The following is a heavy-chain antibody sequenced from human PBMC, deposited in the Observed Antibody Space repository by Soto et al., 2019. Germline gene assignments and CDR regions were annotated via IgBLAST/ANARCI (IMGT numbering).Heavy chain of an antibody. Sequence: QVQLVESGGGVVQPGRSLRLSCAASGFTFSSYAMHWVGQAPGKGLEWVSVISYDGSNKYYADSVKGRFTISRDNSKNTLYLQMNSLRTEDTAVYYCARPLWRDDYNWGYFDLWGCGTLVTVSS. V-gene: IGHV3-30-3*01. D-gene: IGHD4-4*01. CDR2: ISYDGSNK. CDR3: ARPLWRDDYNWGYFDL. J-gene: IGHJ2*01. CDR1: GFTFSSYA.